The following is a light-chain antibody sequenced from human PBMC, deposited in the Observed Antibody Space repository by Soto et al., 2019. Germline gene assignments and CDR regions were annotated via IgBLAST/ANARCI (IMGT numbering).Light chain of an antibody. V-gene: IGKV3-11*01. CDR2: DTS. J-gene: IGKJ1*01. Sequence: EVVLTQSPATLSVSPGARAPLSCRARQSVSIKLAWYQRKPGQAPRLLIYDTSTRATGIPARFSGSGSGTEFTLTISSLEPEDFAVYYCQQRGNWPRTWAFGQGTKVDNK. CDR3: QQRGNWPRTWA. CDR1: QSVSIK.